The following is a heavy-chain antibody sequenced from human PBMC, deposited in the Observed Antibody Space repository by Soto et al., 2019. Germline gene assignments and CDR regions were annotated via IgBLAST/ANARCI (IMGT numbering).Heavy chain of an antibody. CDR1: GGSFSAYY. V-gene: IGHV4-34*01. CDR2: INHSGST. CDR3: ARDGGGWYNSRFDY. D-gene: IGHD6-19*01. J-gene: IGHJ4*02. Sequence: QVQLQQWGAGLLKPSETLSLTCAVYGGSFSAYYWSWIRQPPGKGLEWIGEINHSGSTNYNPSLKSRLTISVDTSKNHFSLKLSSVTAADTAVYYGARDGGGWYNSRFDYWGQGTLVTVSS.